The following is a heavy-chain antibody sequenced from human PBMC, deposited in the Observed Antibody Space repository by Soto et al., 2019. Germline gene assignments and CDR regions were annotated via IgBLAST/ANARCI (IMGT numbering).Heavy chain of an antibody. V-gene: IGHV4-61*01. Sequence: QVQLQESGPGLVKPSETLSLTCTVSGGSVSRGSHYWNWIRQPPGKGLEWIGYIYYSESTNYNPSLNSRVTISVDTSKSQFSLKLRSVTAADTAVYYCASRDSGYAGRLGYWCQGTLVTVSS. D-gene: IGHD5-12*01. CDR2: IYYSEST. J-gene: IGHJ4*02. CDR3: ASRDSGYAGRLGY. CDR1: GGSVSRGSHY.